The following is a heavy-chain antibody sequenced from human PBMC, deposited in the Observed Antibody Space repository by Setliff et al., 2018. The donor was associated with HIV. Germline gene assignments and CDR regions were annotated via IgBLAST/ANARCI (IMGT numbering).Heavy chain of an antibody. V-gene: IGHV4-39*01. CDR2: IVYSGTT. CDR3: VRSGYSGHFDV. J-gene: IGHJ3*01. CDR1: GGSIIINDYY. D-gene: IGHD5-12*01. Sequence: SETLSLTCTVSGGSIIINDYYWGWIRQSPGRGLEWIGSIVYSGTTYYNVSLESRVTISVDTSKNQFSLKLSSVTAADTAVYYCVRSGYSGHFDVWGQGTMVTVSS.